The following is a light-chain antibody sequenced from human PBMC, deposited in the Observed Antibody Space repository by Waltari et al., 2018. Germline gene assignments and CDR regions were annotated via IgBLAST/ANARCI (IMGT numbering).Light chain of an antibody. CDR3: MQVTHWPYT. J-gene: IGKJ2*01. V-gene: IGKV2-30*01. Sequence: DVVLTQSPLSLPVTLGQPAAISCSSSEGLVYSDGNTYLSWFHQRPGQSPRRLIDQVSNRDSGVPDRFGGSGSGTNFILQISRVRAEDLGVYYCMQVTHWPYTFGQGTKLES. CDR1: EGLVYSDGNTY. CDR2: QVS.